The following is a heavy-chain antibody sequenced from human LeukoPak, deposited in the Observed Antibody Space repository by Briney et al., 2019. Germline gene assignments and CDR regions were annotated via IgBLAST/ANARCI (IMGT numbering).Heavy chain of an antibody. CDR3: ARGQSPSYYDMDV. D-gene: IGHD6-19*01. CDR1: GFTFSSYG. CDR2: IWSDGSSK. V-gene: IGHV3-33*01. Sequence: PGRSLRLSCAASGFTFSSYGMHWVRRAPGKGLECVSVIWSDGSSKHYGDSVKGRFTISRDNSKNTLYLQMNSLRAEDTAVYHCARGQSPSYYDMDVWGKGTTVTVSS. J-gene: IGHJ6*04.